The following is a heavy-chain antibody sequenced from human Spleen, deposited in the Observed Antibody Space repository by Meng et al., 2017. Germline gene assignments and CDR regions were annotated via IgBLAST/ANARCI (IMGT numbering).Heavy chain of an antibody. CDR3: ATGFSGSYYRCDY. Sequence: SVKVSCKSSGGTFSNYALNWVRQAPGQGLEWMGGIIPFLGTANYAQKFQGRVTITADDSSSTAYMELSSLRSEDTALYFCATGFSGSYYRCDYWGQGTLVTVSS. D-gene: IGHD1-26*01. CDR2: IIPFLGTA. V-gene: IGHV1-69*13. CDR1: GGTFSNYA. J-gene: IGHJ4*02.